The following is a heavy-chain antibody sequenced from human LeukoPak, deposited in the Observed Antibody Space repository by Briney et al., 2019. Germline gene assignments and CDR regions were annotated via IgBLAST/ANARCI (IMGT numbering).Heavy chain of an antibody. Sequence: ASVKVSCKASGYTFTGYYMHWVRQAPGQGLEWMCRINPNSGGTNYAQKFQGRVTMTRDTSISTTYMELSRLRSDATAVSSCARDPAWRQLVGAYYYYMDVWGKGTTLTVSS. D-gene: IGHD6-6*01. J-gene: IGHJ6*03. CDR3: ARDPAWRQLVGAYYYYMDV. V-gene: IGHV1-2*06. CDR1: GYTFTGYY. CDR2: INPNSGGT.